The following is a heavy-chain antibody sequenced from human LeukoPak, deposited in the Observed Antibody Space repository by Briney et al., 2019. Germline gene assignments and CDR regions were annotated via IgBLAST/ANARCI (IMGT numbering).Heavy chain of an antibody. CDR3: ARGEYYYDSSGYDY. CDR2: IKQDGSEK. CDR1: GFTFSSYA. Sequence: GGSLRLSCAASGFTFSSYAMSWVRQAPGKGLEWVANIKQDGSEKYYVDSVKGRFTISRDNAKNSLYLQMNSLRAEDTAVYYCARGEYYYDSSGYDYWGQGTLVTVSS. D-gene: IGHD3-22*01. J-gene: IGHJ4*02. V-gene: IGHV3-7*01.